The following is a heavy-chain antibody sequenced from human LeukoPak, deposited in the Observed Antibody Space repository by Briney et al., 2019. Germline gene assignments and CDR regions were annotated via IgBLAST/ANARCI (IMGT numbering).Heavy chain of an antibody. D-gene: IGHD6-13*01. CDR2: ISSSSSTI. V-gene: IGHV3-48*03. CDR1: GFTFSSYE. Sequence: GGSLRLSCAASGFTFSSYEMKWVRQAPGKGLERPSYISSSSSTIYYSDSVKGRFTISRDNAKNSLYLQMNSLRAEDTAGYYWARVNQRQELVHGGYWGQGTLVTVSS. J-gene: IGHJ4*02. CDR3: ARVNQRQELVHGGY.